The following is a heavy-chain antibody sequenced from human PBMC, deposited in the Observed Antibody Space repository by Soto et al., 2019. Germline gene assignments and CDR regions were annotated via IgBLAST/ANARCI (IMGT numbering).Heavy chain of an antibody. CDR3: DRSSVYYDNTGYRTGSYAMDV. V-gene: IGHV3-49*04. D-gene: IGHD3-22*01. Sequence: GGSLRLSCTASGFTFGDRAMSWVRQAPGKGLEWVGFIRNKHNGGTTEYAASVKGRFTISRDDSKSIAYLQMDSLKPEDTAVYYGDRSSVYYDNTGYRTGSYAMDVWGQGTRVTVSS. CDR1: GFTFGDRA. CDR2: IRNKHNGGTT. J-gene: IGHJ6*02.